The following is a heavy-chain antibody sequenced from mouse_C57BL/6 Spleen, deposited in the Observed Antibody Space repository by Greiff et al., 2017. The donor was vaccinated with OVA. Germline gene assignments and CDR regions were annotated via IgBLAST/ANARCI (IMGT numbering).Heavy chain of an antibody. V-gene: IGHV1-64*01. CDR2: IHPNSGST. J-gene: IGHJ4*01. D-gene: IGHD2-1*01. CDR1: GYTFTSYW. CDR3: ARSVYSYAMDY. Sequence: VQLQQPGAELVKPGASVKLSCKASGYTFTSYWMHWVKQRPGQGLEWIGMIHPNSGSTNYNEKFKSKATLTVDKSSSTAYMQLSSLTSEDSAVYYCARSVYSYAMDYWGQGTSVTVSS.